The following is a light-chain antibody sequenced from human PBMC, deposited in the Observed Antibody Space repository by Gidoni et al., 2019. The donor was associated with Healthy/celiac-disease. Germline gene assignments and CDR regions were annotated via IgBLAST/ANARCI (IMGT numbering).Light chain of an antibody. CDR2: AAS. CDR1: QGIRND. V-gene: IGKV1-6*01. CDR3: LQDYNYPFT. J-gene: IGKJ3*01. Sequence: IQNTLSPSSLSASRGHRVTITGRASQGIRNDLGWYQQKPGKAPKLLIYAASSLQSGVPSRFSGSGSGTDFTLTISSLQPEDFATYYCLQDYNYPFTFGPGTKVDIK.